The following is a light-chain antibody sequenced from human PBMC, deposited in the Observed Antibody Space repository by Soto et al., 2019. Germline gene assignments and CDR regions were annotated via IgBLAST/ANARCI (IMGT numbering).Light chain of an antibody. V-gene: IGKV3-20*01. CDR3: QQYGSSPRT. J-gene: IGKJ1*01. CDR2: GAS. CDR1: QTIKSTS. Sequence: EIVLTQSPGTLSLSPGERATLSCRASQTIKSTSLAWYQQRPGQAPSLLIYGASSRATGIPDKFSGSGSGTDFTLTISGLEPEDSAVYYCQQYGSSPRTFGQGTKVEI.